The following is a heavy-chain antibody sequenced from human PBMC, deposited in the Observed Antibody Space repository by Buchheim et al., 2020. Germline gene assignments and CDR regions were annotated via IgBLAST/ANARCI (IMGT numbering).Heavy chain of an antibody. CDR3: ATYDFRV. CDR1: GGSISSSSYY. Sequence: QLQLQESGPGLVKPSETLSLTCTVSGGSISSSSYYWGWIRQPPGKGLEWIGRTYYSGSTHYHPSLKSRVTISVDPSKNQFSLQLTSVTAADTAVYYCATYDFRVWGQGT. CDR2: TYYSGST. D-gene: IGHD3-3*01. J-gene: IGHJ4*02. V-gene: IGHV4-39*01.